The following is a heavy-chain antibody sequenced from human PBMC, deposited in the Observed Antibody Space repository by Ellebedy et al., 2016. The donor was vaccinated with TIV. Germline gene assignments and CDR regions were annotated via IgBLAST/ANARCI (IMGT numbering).Heavy chain of an antibody. CDR2: IWYDGSNK. CDR1: GFIFSNYV. V-gene: IGHV3-33*08. J-gene: IGHJ6*02. CDR3: ARDIVYCGGDCYFSYSYYGMDV. Sequence: PEGSLRLSCAASGFIFSNYVMAWVRQAPGKGLEWVAVIWYDGSNKYYADSVKGRFTISRDNSKNTLYLQMNSLRDEDTAGYSGARDIVYCGGDCYFSYSYYGMDVWGQGTTVTVSS. D-gene: IGHD2-21*02.